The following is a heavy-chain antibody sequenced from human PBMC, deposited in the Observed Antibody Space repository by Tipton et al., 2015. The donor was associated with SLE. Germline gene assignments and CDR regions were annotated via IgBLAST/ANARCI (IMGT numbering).Heavy chain of an antibody. CDR2: IYHSEST. CDR3: ATEHFDY. V-gene: IGHV4-38-2*02. D-gene: IGHD1/OR15-1a*01. J-gene: IGHJ4*02. Sequence: TLSLTCTVSGFSISTAYYWGWIRQSPEKGLSWVGSIYHSESTYYNPSLKSRVSISLDKSKNQFSLKLSSVTAADTAVYYCATEHFDYWGQGTLVTVSS. CDR1: GFSISTAYY.